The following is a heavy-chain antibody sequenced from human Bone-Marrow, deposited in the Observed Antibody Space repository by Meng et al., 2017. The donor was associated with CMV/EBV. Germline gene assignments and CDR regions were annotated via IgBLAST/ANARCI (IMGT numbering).Heavy chain of an antibody. D-gene: IGHD2-2*01. J-gene: IGHJ6*02. V-gene: IGHV3-48*03. CDR3: ARDGSKPLRIVVVPAGMDV. CDR2: ISSSGSTI. CDR1: GFTFSSYD. Sequence: GESLKISCAACGFTFSSYDMHWVRQAPGKGLEWVSYISSSGSTIYCADSVKGRFTISRDNAKNSLYLQMNSLRAEDTAVYYCARDGSKPLRIVVVPAGMDVWGQGTTVTVSS.